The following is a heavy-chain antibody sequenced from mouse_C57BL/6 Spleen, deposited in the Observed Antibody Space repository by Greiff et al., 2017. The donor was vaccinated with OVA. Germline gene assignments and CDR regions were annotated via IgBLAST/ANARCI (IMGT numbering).Heavy chain of an antibody. V-gene: IGHV1-81*01. CDR1: GYTFTSYG. J-gene: IGHJ1*03. CDR3: ATTVVATNFDV. Sequence: VQLVESGAELARPGASVKLSCKASGYTFTSYGISWVKQRTGQGLEWIGEIYPRSGNTYYNEKFKGKATLTADKSSSTAYMELRSLTSEDSAVYFCATTVVATNFDVWGTGTTVTVSS. CDR2: IYPRSGNT. D-gene: IGHD1-1*01.